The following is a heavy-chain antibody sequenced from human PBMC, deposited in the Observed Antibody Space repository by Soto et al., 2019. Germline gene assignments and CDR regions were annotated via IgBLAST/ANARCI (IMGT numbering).Heavy chain of an antibody. D-gene: IGHD1-1*01. CDR2: MSHSGGT. CDR1: GGFVSSGNYY. CDR3: ARVERGTATTVVDAFDI. Sequence: QEQLQQWGAGLLKPSETLSLTCAVYGGFVSSGNYYWSWIRQPPGKGLEWIGEMSHSGGTHFNPSLKIRLTISVHTSKNDFSLKRSSVTAADTALYYCARVERGTATTVVDAFDIWGPGTMVTVSS. J-gene: IGHJ3*02. V-gene: IGHV4-34*01.